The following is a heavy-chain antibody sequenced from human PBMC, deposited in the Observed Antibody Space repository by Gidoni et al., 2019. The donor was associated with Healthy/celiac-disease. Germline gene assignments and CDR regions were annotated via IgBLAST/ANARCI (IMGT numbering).Heavy chain of an antibody. D-gene: IGHD6-13*01. Sequence: EVQLVESGGGLVKPGGSLRLSCAASGFTFSNDWMRWVRQAPGKGLEWVGRIKSKTDGGTTDYAAPVKGRFTISRDDSKNTLYLQMNSLKTEDTAVYYCTTKGVGWAAAGSDHPLDYWGQGTLVTVSS. CDR3: TTKGVGWAAAGSDHPLDY. CDR1: GFTFSNDW. CDR2: IKSKTDGGTT. J-gene: IGHJ4*02. V-gene: IGHV3-15*01.